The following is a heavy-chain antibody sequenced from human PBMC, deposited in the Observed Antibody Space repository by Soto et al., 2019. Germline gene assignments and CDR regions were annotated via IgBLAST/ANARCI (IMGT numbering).Heavy chain of an antibody. Sequence: QVQLVESGGGVVQPGRSLRLSCAASGFTFSSYGMHWVRQAPGKGLEWVAVISYDGSNKYYADSVKGRFTISRDNSKNTLYLQMNSLRAEDTAVYYCAKDRPLTLRFLEWFLMDVWGQGTTVTVSS. J-gene: IGHJ6*02. CDR1: GFTFSSYG. D-gene: IGHD3-3*01. CDR2: ISYDGSNK. V-gene: IGHV3-30*18. CDR3: AKDRPLTLRFLEWFLMDV.